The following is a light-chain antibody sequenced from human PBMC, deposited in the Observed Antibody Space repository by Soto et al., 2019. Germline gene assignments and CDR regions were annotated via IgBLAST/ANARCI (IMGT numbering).Light chain of an antibody. CDR2: NAS. CDR3: PAGCT. Sequence: DIQMTQSPSSLSASVGDRVTITCRASQGIRNDLGWYQQKPGKAPKRRIYNASSLQSGVPSRFSGSGSGTEFTLRISSLQPEDFAPYYCPAGCTLGQGTKVEIK. J-gene: IGKJ1*01. CDR1: QGIRND. V-gene: IGKV1-17*01.